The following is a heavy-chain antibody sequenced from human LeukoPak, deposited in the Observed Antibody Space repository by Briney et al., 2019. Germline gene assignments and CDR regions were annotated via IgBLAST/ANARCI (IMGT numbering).Heavy chain of an antibody. CDR3: ARVTGHSGYDLKY. V-gene: IGHV3-30*01. D-gene: IGHD5-12*01. J-gene: IGHJ4*02. CDR2: ISYDGSSK. Sequence: GGSLRLSCAASGLLFSAYDFHWVRQAPGKGLEWVAFISYDGSSKNYAQSVKGRFTISRDNSKNTLYVQMNSLRHEDTAVYYCARVTGHSGYDLKYWGQGALVTVSS. CDR1: GLLFSAYD.